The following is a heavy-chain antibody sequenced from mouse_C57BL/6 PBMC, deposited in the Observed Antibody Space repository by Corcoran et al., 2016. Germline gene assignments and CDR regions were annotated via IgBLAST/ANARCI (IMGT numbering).Heavy chain of an antibody. Sequence: DVQLQESGPGLVKPSQSLSLTCSVTGYSITSGYYWNWIRQFPGNKLEWMGYISYDGSNNYNPSLKNRISITRDTSKNQFFLKLNSVTTEDTATYYCAVTGTAWFAYWGQGTLVTVSA. CDR1: GYSITSGYY. J-gene: IGHJ3*01. CDR2: ISYDGSN. D-gene: IGHD4-1*01. V-gene: IGHV3-6*01. CDR3: AVTGTAWFAY.